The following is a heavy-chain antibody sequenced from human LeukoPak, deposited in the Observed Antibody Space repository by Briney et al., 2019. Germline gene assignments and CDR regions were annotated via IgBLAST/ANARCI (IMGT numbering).Heavy chain of an antibody. CDR1: GYIFSNYD. Sequence: EASVKVSCKASGYIFSNYDISWVRQAPGQGLEWMGWMNPNSGNTGYALQFQGRVTFSTDASITTAYMEMSRVRSDDTAVYYCARAVRYQLLPDFWGQGTLVTVSS. J-gene: IGHJ4*02. CDR3: ARAVRYQLLPDF. CDR2: MNPNSGNT. D-gene: IGHD2-2*01. V-gene: IGHV1-8*01.